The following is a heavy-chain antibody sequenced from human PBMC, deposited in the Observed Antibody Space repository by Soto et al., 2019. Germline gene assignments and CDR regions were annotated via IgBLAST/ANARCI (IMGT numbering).Heavy chain of an antibody. J-gene: IGHJ6*02. Sequence: QVQLVQSGAEVKKPGSSVKVSCKASGGTFGNYAISWVRQAPGQGLEWMGGIIPIFGTTNYAQRFQGRVKITADKSTGTAYMDLSSLRSEDTAVYYCAGGTDTVMGPYYDYHLDVWGPGTTVTVSS. CDR2: IIPIFGTT. D-gene: IGHD3-16*01. CDR3: AGGTDTVMGPYYDYHLDV. CDR1: GGTFGNYA. V-gene: IGHV1-69*06.